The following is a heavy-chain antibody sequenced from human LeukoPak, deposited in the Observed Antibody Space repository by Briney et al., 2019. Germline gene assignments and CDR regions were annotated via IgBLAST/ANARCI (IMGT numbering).Heavy chain of an antibody. Sequence: ASVKVSCKASGYTFTSYAMHWVRQAPGQRLEWMGWINAGNGNTKYSQKFQGRGTITRDTSTSTAYMELSSLRSEDTAVYYCARDKGSSWYSGYFDYWGQGTLVTVSS. V-gene: IGHV1-3*01. CDR1: GYTFTSYA. CDR3: ARDKGSSWYSGYFDY. D-gene: IGHD6-13*01. CDR2: INAGNGNT. J-gene: IGHJ4*02.